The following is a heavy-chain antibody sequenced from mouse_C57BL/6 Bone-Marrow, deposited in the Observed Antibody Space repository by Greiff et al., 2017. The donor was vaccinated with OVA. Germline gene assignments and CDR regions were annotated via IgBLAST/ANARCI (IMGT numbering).Heavy chain of an antibody. CDR3: ARDEAYYYGSSPYWYFDV. D-gene: IGHD1-1*01. Sequence: QVQLQQSDAELVKPGASVKISCKVSGYTFTDHTIHWMKRRPEQGLEWIGYIYPRDGSTKYNEKFKGKATLTADKSSSTAYMQLNSLTSEDSAVYFCARDEAYYYGSSPYWYFDVWGTGTTVTVSS. CDR1: GYTFTDHT. J-gene: IGHJ1*03. V-gene: IGHV1-78*01. CDR2: IYPRDGST.